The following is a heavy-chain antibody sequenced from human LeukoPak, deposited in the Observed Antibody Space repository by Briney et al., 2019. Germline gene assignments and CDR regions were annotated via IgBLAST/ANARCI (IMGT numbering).Heavy chain of an antibody. D-gene: IGHD6-13*01. CDR1: GFTFDDYA. CDR2: ISWNSGSI. CDR3: AKDRGPPFPIAAAGLDY. Sequence: GGSLRLSCAASGFTFDDYAMHWVRQAPGMGLEWVSGISWNSGSIGYADSVKGRFTISRDNAKNSLYLQMNSLRAEDTALYYCAKDRGPPFPIAAAGLDYWGQGTLVTVSS. J-gene: IGHJ4*02. V-gene: IGHV3-9*01.